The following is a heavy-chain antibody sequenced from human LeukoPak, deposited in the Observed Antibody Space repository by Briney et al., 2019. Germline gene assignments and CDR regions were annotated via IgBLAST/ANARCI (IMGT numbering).Heavy chain of an antibody. CDR3: ARDIGLPGY. CDR1: GFTLSSYS. J-gene: IGHJ4*02. V-gene: IGHV3-48*04. D-gene: IGHD3-16*02. Sequence: PGGSLRLSCVASGFTLSSYSMNWVRQAPGKGPEWISYISTSSSVIHYANSVKGRFTISRDNAKNSLYLQMNSLRVEDTAVYYCARDIGLPGYWGQGTLVTVSS. CDR2: ISTSSSVI.